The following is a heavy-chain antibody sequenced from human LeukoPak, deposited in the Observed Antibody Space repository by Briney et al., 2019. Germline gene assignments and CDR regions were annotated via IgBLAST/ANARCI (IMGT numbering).Heavy chain of an antibody. Sequence: PGGSLRLSCAASGFTFSSYGMHWVRQAPGKGLEWVAFIRYDGSNKYYADSVKGRFTISRDNSKNTLYLQMNSLRAEDTAVYYCAATTAIVPYYFMDVWGNGTTVTVSS. CDR3: AATTAIVPYYFMDV. CDR1: GFTFSSYG. D-gene: IGHD5-18*01. CDR2: IRYDGSNK. V-gene: IGHV3-30*02. J-gene: IGHJ6*03.